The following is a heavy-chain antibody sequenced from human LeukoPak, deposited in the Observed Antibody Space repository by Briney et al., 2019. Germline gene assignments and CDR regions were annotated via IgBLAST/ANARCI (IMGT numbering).Heavy chain of an antibody. CDR2: IYSCGST. Sequence: GGSLRLSCAASGFTVSSNYMSWVRQAPGKGLEWVSVIYSCGSTYYADSVKGRFTISRDDSKNTLYLQMNSLRAEDTAVYYCAKGGSSSWDYFDHWGQGTLVTVSS. D-gene: IGHD6-13*01. J-gene: IGHJ4*02. CDR1: GFTVSSNY. CDR3: AKGGSSSWDYFDH. V-gene: IGHV3-53*01.